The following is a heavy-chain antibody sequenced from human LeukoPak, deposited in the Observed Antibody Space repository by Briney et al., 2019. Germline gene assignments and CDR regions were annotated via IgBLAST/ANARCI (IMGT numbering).Heavy chain of an antibody. CDR2: INWDDQK. CDR3: AHRRDSSGYQYRYWFAP. D-gene: IGHD3-22*01. J-gene: IGHJ5*02. Sequence: SGPTLVKPTQTLTLTCTFSAFSLITHALGVGLIYDPPGTALECPTLINWDDQKVYSPSLQSRLSITKDTSKNQVVLTMTNVDPVDTATYYCAHRRDSSGYQYRYWFAPWGQGTLVTVSS. CDR1: AFSLITHALG. V-gene: IGHV2-5*02.